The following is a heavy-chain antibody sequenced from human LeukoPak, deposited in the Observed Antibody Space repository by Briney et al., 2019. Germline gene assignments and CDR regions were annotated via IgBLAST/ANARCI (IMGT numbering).Heavy chain of an antibody. CDR2: ISAYNGNT. J-gene: IGHJ3*02. CDR1: GYTFTSYG. V-gene: IGHV1-18*01. D-gene: IGHD2-15*01. Sequence: ASVKVSCKASGYTFTSYGISWVRQAPGQGLEWMGWISAYNGNTNYAQKFQGRVTITADKSTSTAYMELSSLRSEDTAVYYCAREYRGSGGNDAFDIWGQGTMVTVSS. CDR3: AREYRGSGGNDAFDI.